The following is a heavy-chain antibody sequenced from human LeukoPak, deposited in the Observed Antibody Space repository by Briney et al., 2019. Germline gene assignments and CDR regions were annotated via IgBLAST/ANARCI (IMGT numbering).Heavy chain of an antibody. CDR2: ISSSAGTI. D-gene: IGHD1-26*01. J-gene: IGHJ4*02. CDR1: GFTFSDYY. Sequence: GGSLRLSCAASGFTFSDYYMSWIRQAPGKGLEWVSYISSSAGTIYYADSVKGRFTISRDNDKNSLYLQMNSLRAEDTAVYYCARTSGSYFGKAGYLDYWGQGNQVTVSS. V-gene: IGHV3-11*04. CDR3: ARTSGSYFGKAGYLDY.